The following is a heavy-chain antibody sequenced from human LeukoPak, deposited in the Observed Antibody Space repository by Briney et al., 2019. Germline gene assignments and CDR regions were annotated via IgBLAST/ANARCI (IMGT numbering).Heavy chain of an antibody. Sequence: GGSLRLSCEASGFTFSRYWMHWVRQAPGKGLVWVSRIKSDGTTTNYADSVKGRFTISRDNAKNTLYLQMNSLRAEDTAVYYCAREEFKGFDYWGQGNLVTVSS. V-gene: IGHV3-74*01. CDR2: IKSDGTTT. J-gene: IGHJ4*02. CDR3: AREEFKGFDY. D-gene: IGHD3-10*01. CDR1: GFTFSRYW.